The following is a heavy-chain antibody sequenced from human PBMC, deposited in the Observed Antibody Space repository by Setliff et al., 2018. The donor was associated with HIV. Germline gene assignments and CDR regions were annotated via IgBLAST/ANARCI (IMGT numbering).Heavy chain of an antibody. CDR1: GYTFVSYD. Sequence: ASVKVSCKASGYTFVSYDINWVRQATGQGLEWMGWMNPNNGNTGYSQKFQGRVTMTRNTSISTAYMELSSLRSEDTAVYFCARTREIHYYCYMDVWGGGTTVTVSS. CDR2: MNPNNGNT. J-gene: IGHJ6*03. CDR3: ARTREIHYYCYMDV. V-gene: IGHV1-8*02.